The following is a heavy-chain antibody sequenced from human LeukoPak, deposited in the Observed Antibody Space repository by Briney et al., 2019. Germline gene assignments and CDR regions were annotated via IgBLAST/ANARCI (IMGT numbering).Heavy chain of an antibody. CDR3: ARGNYYDSSGYYSSLDY. CDR1: GGTFSSYA. V-gene: IGHV1-69*06. Sequence: SVKVSCKASGGTFSSYAISWVRQAPGQGLEWMGGIIPIFGTANYAQKFQGRVTITADKSTSTAYMELSSLRSEDTAVYYCARGNYYDSSGYYSSLDYWGQGTLVTVSS. D-gene: IGHD3-22*01. CDR2: IIPIFGTA. J-gene: IGHJ4*02.